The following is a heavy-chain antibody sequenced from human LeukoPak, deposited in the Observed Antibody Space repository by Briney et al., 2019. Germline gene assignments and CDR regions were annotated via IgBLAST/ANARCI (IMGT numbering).Heavy chain of an antibody. CDR1: GFTFSNAW. CDR2: IKSKTDGGTT. Sequence: GGSLRLSCAASGFTFSNAWMSWVRQAPGKGLEWVGRIKSKTDGGTTDYAAPVKGRFTFSRDDSKNTLYLQMNSLKTEDTAVYYCTTVVGSGYSYTDYWGQGTLVTVSS. D-gene: IGHD3-22*01. CDR3: TTVVGSGYSYTDY. J-gene: IGHJ4*02. V-gene: IGHV3-15*01.